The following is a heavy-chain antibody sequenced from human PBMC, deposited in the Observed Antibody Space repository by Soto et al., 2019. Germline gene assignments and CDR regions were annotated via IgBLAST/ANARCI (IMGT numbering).Heavy chain of an antibody. CDR3: AAGSTYYYDNRGYYFDY. Sequence: GSLRLSCAASGFTFSSYEMNWVRQAPGKGLEWVSYISSSGSTIYYADSVKGRFTISRDNAKTSLYLQMNSLRAEDTAVYYCAAGSTYYYDNRGYYFDYWGXGTXVTVSS. CDR2: ISSSGSTI. V-gene: IGHV3-48*03. J-gene: IGHJ4*02. D-gene: IGHD3-22*01. CDR1: GFTFSSYE.